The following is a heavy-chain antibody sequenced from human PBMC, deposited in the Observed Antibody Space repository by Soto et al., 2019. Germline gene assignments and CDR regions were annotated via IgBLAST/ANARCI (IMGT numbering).Heavy chain of an antibody. Sequence: PSQTLSLTCAISGDSVSSNSAAWNWIRQSPSRGLEWLGRTYYRSKWYNDYAVSVKSRITINPDTSKNQFSLQLNSVTPEDTAVYYCAREAAVSSGWSSSDWFDPWGQGTLVTVSS. J-gene: IGHJ5*02. D-gene: IGHD6-19*01. CDR2: TYYRSKWYN. CDR1: GDSVSSNSAA. CDR3: AREAAVSSGWSSSDWFDP. V-gene: IGHV6-1*01.